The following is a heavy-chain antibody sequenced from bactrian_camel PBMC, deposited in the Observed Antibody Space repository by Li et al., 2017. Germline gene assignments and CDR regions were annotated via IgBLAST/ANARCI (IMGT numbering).Heavy chain of an antibody. V-gene: IGHV3S1*01. J-gene: IGHJ4*01. D-gene: IGHD1*01. CDR1: LVTYRDNC. CDR2: IYTDSGKT. CDR3: AARTSPRFKPCWPIVDYDY. Sequence: HVQLVESGGGSVHPGGSLKLSCTTSLVTYRDNCMGWFRQVPGQAREGLAAIYTDSGKTFYAEADSAKGRFTISQDNAKNTVYLQMTSLKPEDSGVYVCAARTSPRFKPCWPIVDYDYWGQGTQVTVS.